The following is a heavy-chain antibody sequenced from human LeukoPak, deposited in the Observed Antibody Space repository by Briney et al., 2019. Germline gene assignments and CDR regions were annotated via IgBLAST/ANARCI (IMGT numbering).Heavy chain of an antibody. V-gene: IGHV3-30-3*01. CDR2: ISYDGSNK. Sequence: GGSLRLSCAASGFTFSSYAMHWVRQAPGKGLEWVAVISYDGSNKYYADSVKGRFTISRDNSKNTLYLQMNSLRAEDTAVYYCAKDKVKTSPRDDYWGQGTLVTVSS. D-gene: IGHD5-24*01. CDR3: AKDKVKTSPRDDY. CDR1: GFTFSSYA. J-gene: IGHJ4*02.